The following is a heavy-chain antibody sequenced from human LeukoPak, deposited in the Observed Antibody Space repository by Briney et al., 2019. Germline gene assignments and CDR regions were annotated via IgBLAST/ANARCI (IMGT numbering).Heavy chain of an antibody. CDR1: GYTFTSYG. D-gene: IGHD6-19*01. CDR2: NGNT. Sequence: ASVKVSCKASGYTFTSYGISWVRQAPGQGLQWMGCNGNTNYAQKLQGRVTMTTDISTSTVYMELKSLRSDDTAVYYCARGGTSGWRTPNDDYWGQGTLVTVSS. J-gene: IGHJ4*02. CDR3: ARGGTSGWRTPNDDY. V-gene: IGHV1-18*01.